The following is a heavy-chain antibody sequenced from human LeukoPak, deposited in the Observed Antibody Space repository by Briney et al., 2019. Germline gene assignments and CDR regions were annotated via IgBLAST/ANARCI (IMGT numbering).Heavy chain of an antibody. CDR3: ARDYSSSWPRRYFDY. J-gene: IGHJ4*02. Sequence: ASVKVSCKASGYTFTSYYIHWVRQAPGQGLEWMGIINPSGDITSYAQKFQGRVTMTRDTSTSTVYMELSSLRSEDTAVYYCARDYSSSWPRRYFDYWGQGTMVTVSS. CDR1: GYTFTSYY. D-gene: IGHD6-13*01. V-gene: IGHV1-46*01. CDR2: INPSGDIT.